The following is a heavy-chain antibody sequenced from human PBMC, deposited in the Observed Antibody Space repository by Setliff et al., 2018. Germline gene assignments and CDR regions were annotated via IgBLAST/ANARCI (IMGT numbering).Heavy chain of an antibody. D-gene: IGHD3-22*01. CDR3: ARDVFPYHYEGAFDI. V-gene: IGHV1-46*01. Sequence: ASVKVSCKASGYTLTSHYMHWVRQAPGLGLEWMGTINPSSGRTSYAQKFQGRVTMTRGTSTSTVYMDMSSLRSEDTAVYYCARDVFPYHYEGAFDIWGQGTMVTVSS. CDR2: INPSSGRT. J-gene: IGHJ3*02. CDR1: GYTLTSHY.